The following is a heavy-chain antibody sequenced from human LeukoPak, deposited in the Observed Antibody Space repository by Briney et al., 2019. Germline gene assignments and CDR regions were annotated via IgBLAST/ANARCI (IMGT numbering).Heavy chain of an antibody. V-gene: IGHV4-38-2*02. CDR2: MYHSGST. D-gene: IGHD1-26*01. J-gene: IGHJ4*02. CDR3: AREEMPGKFDY. Sequence: SETLSLTCSVSGYSISSAYYWGWIRQPPGKGLEWIGTMYHSGSTNYNPSLKSRVTISVDTSKNQFSLKLRSVTAADTAVYYCAREEMPGKFDYWGQGTLVTVSS. CDR1: GYSISSAYY.